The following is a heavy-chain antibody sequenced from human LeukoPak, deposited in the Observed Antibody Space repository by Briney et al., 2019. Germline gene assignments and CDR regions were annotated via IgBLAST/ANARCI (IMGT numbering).Heavy chain of an antibody. D-gene: IGHD1-26*01. CDR1: GFTFSSYS. J-gene: IGHJ3*02. V-gene: IGHV3-21*01. CDR3: ARDIGRGDAFDI. CDR2: ISSSSSYI. Sequence: GGSLRLSCAASGFTFSSYSMNWVRQAPGKGLEWVSSISSSSSYIYYADSVKGRFTISGDNAKNSLYLQMNSLRAEDTAVYYCARDIGRGDAFDIWGQGTMVTVSS.